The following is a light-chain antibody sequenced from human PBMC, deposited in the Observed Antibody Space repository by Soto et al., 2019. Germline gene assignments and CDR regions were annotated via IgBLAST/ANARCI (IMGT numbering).Light chain of an antibody. V-gene: IGLV1-47*02. CDR1: SSNIGSNY. CDR3: AAWDDSLSGVV. J-gene: IGLJ3*02. CDR2: SDN. Sequence: QSVLTQPPSASRTPGQRVTISCSGSSSNIGSNYVYWYQQLPGTAPKFLNSSDNQRPSGVPDRFSGSKSGTSASLAISGLRSEDEADYYCAAWDDSLSGVVFGGGTKLTVL.